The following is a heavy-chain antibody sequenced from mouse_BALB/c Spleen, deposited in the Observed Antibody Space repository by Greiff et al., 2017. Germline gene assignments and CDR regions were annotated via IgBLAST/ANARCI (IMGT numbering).Heavy chain of an antibody. CDR1: GYTFTNYW. J-gene: IGHJ4*01. Sequence: VQLQQSGAELVRPGTSVKISCKASGYTFTNYWLGWVKQRPGHGLEWIGDIYPGGGYTNYNEKFKGKATLTADTSSSTAYMQLSSLTSEDSAVYFCASGPDYYAMDYWGQGTSVTVSS. CDR2: IYPGGGYT. V-gene: IGHV1-63*02. CDR3: ASGPDYYAMDY.